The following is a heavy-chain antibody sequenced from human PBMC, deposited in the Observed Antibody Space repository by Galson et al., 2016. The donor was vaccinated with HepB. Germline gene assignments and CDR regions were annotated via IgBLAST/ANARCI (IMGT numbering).Heavy chain of an antibody. CDR2: IGVSDYDT. V-gene: IGHV3-23*01. CDR3: AMEHGVVARSGDSFDY. CDR1: GFTFSAFA. J-gene: IGHJ4*02. D-gene: IGHD6-19*01. Sequence: SLRLSCAASGFTFSAFALNWVRQVPGRGLEWVARIGVSDYDTRYRDSVRGRFTISRDSSKNTLYLQINSLRTEDTALYYCAMEHGVVARSGDSFDYWGQGTMVTVSS.